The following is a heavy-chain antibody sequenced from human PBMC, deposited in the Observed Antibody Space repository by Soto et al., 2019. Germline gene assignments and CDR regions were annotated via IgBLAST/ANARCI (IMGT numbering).Heavy chain of an antibody. V-gene: IGHV1-3*01. CDR2: INAGNGNT. CDR3: ARSEVGAPYYYYYGMDV. J-gene: IGHJ6*02. Sequence: ASVKVSCKASGYTFTIYAMHWVRQAPGQRLEWMGWINAGNGNTKYSQKFQGRVTITRDTSASTAYMELSSLRSEDTAVYYCARSEVGAPYYYYYGMDVWGQGTTVTVSS. CDR1: GYTFTIYA. D-gene: IGHD1-26*01.